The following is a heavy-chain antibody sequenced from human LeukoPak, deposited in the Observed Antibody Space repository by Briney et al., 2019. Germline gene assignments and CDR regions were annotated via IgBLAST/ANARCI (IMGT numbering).Heavy chain of an antibody. CDR2: IYHSGST. Sequence: SETLSLTFTVSGGSISSYYWSWIRQPPGKGLEWIGYIYHSGSTYYNPSLKSRVTISVDRSKNQFSLKLSSVTAADTAVYYCARTPDPDYFDYWGQGTLVTVSS. J-gene: IGHJ4*02. CDR1: GGSISSYY. CDR3: ARTPDPDYFDY. V-gene: IGHV4-59*12. D-gene: IGHD2-15*01.